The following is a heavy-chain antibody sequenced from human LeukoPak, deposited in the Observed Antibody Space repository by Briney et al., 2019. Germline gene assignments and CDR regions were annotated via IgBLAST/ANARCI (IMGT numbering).Heavy chain of an antibody. CDR3: ARYNYYYYTDV. CDR1: GYAFTSYD. CDR2: MNPNSGNT. Sequence: ASVKVSCKATGYAFTSYDINWVRQATGQGLEWMGWMNPNSGNTGYAQKSQGRVTMTRNTSISTAYMELSSLRSEDTAVYYCARYNYYYYTDVWGKGTTVTVS. V-gene: IGHV1-8*01. J-gene: IGHJ6*03. D-gene: IGHD1-14*01.